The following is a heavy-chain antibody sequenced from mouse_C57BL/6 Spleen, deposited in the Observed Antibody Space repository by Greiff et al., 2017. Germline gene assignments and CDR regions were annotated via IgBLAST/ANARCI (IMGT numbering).Heavy chain of an antibody. D-gene: IGHD3-3*01. CDR2: IWGDGST. J-gene: IGHJ3*01. CDR3: GREGTGFAY. CDR1: GFSLTNYV. V-gene: IGHV2-3*01. Sequence: VQLQESGPGLVAPSPSLSITCTVSGFSLTNYVVSWVRQPPGQGLEWLGVIWGDGSTNYHSALISRLSISKDNSKSQVFLKLNSLHTDDTATYYCGREGTGFAYWGQGTLVTVSA.